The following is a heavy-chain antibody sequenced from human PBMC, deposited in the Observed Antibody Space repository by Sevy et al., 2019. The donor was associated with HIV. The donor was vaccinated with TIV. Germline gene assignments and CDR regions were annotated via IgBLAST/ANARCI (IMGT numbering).Heavy chain of an antibody. J-gene: IGHJ3*02. V-gene: IGHV3-48*02. CDR2: ISSSSSTI. CDR3: AREFCTNGVCLYNDAFDI. Sequence: GESLKISCAASGFTFSSYSMNWVRQAPGKGLEWVSYISSSSSTIYYADSVKGRFTISRDNAKNSLYLQMNSLRDEDTAVYYCAREFCTNGVCLYNDAFDIRGQGTMVTVSS. D-gene: IGHD2-8*01. CDR1: GFTFSSYS.